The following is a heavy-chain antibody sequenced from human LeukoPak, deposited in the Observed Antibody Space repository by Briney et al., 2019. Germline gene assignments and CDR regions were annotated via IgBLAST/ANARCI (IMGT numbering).Heavy chain of an antibody. D-gene: IGHD5-24*01. V-gene: IGHV1-69*04. CDR1: GGTFSSYA. Sequence: ASVKVSCKASGGTFSSYAISWVRQAPGQGLEWMARIIPILGIANYAQKFQGRVTITADKSTSTAYMELSSLRSEDTAVYYCARDATDGYTYPPDYWGQGTLVTVSS. CDR3: ARDATDGYTYPPDY. J-gene: IGHJ4*02. CDR2: IIPILGIA.